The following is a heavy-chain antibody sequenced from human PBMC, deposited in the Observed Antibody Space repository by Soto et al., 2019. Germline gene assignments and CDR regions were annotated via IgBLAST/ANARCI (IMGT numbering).Heavy chain of an antibody. J-gene: IGHJ4*02. D-gene: IGHD3-9*01. CDR1: GFTFSGDA. Sequence: GGSLRLSCAASGFTFSGDAMSWVRQAPGEGLEWVSAISGSGGSTYYADSVKGGFTISRDNSKNTLYLQMNSLRAEDTAVYYCAKDRGYDILTGYHTFDYWGQGTLVTVSS. CDR3: AKDRGYDILTGYHTFDY. V-gene: IGHV3-23*01. CDR2: ISGSGGST.